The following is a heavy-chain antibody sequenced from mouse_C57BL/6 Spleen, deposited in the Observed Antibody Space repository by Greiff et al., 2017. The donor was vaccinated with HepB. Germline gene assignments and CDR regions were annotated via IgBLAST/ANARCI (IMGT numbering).Heavy chain of an antibody. CDR2: IYPGGGYT. CDR1: GYTFTNYW. Sequence: QVQLKESGAELVRPGTSVKMSCKASGYTFTNYWIGWAKQRPGHGLEWIGDIYPGGGYTNYNEKFKGKATLTADKSSSTAYMQFSSLTSEDSAIYYCARSDGYYGGFAYWGQGTLVTVSA. D-gene: IGHD2-3*01. CDR3: ARSDGYYGGFAY. V-gene: IGHV1-63*01. J-gene: IGHJ3*01.